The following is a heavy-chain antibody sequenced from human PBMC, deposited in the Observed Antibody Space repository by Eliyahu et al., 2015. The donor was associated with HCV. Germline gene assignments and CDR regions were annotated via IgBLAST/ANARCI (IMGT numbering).Heavy chain of an antibody. D-gene: IGHD4-17*01. CDR2: IXWNSGSI. J-gene: IGHJ3*02. V-gene: IGHV3-9*01. Sequence: EVQLVESGGGLVQPGRSLRXSCAAXGFTFDDYAMHWVRQAPGKGLEGVSGIXWNSGSIGYADSVKGRFTISRDNAKNSLYLQMNSLRAEDTALYYCAKAHYGDYDLAFDIWGQGTMVTVSS. CDR1: GFTFDDYA. CDR3: AKAHYGDYDLAFDI.